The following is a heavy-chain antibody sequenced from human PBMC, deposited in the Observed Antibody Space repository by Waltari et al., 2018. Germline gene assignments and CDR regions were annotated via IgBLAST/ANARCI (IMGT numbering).Heavy chain of an antibody. CDR1: GFTVSSNY. Sequence: EVQLVESGGGLIQPGGSLRLSCAASGFTVSSNYISWVRQAPGKGLGWVSVIYSGGSTYYADSVKGRFTISRDNSKNTLYLQMNSLRAEDTAVYYCAREISPSDTIFGVVHYYGMDVWGQGTTVTVSS. CDR3: AREISPSDTIFGVVHYYGMDV. V-gene: IGHV3-53*01. J-gene: IGHJ6*02. CDR2: IYSGGST. D-gene: IGHD3-3*01.